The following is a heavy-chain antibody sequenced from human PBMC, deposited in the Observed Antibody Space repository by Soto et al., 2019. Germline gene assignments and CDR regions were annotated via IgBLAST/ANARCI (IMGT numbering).Heavy chain of an antibody. Sequence: QVLLLQSGAEVKEPGSSVRVSCKVSGSTFNNFAFSWLRQAPGRGPEWMGGIVVVSNTVDYSQRFQDRVTITADTSNSTLYMELSSLTSEDTAVYYCARAIKRWEVHQYFDSWGQGTLLSVFS. CDR3: ARAIKRWEVHQYFDS. CDR1: GSTFNNFA. J-gene: IGHJ4*02. V-gene: IGHV1-69*06. D-gene: IGHD1-26*01. CDR2: IVVVSNTV.